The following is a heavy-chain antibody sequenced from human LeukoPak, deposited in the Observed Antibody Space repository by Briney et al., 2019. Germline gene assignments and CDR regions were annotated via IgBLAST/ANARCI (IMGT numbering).Heavy chain of an antibody. CDR3: ATTDRSGSYWGRFDY. V-gene: IGHV4-61*02. D-gene: IGHD1-26*01. J-gene: IGHJ4*02. CDR2: IYTSGGT. CDR1: GGSSSSGSYY. Sequence: SQTLSLTCTVSGGSSSSGSYYWSWIRQPAGKGLEWIGRIYTSGGTNYNPSLKSRVTISVDTSKNQFSLKLSSVTAADTAVYYCATTDRSGSYWGRFDYWGQGTLVPSPQ.